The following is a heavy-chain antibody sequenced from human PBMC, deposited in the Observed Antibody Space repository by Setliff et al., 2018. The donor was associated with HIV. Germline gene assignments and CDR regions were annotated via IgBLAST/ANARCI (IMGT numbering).Heavy chain of an antibody. CDR1: GYTFTSYG. D-gene: IGHD2-21*02. J-gene: IGHJ5*02. CDR3: ARGGCGGDCYGNWFDP. V-gene: IGHV1-18*01. CDR2: ISAYNGNT. Sequence: GASVKVSCKASGYTFTSYGISWVRQAPGQGLEWMGWISAYNGNTNYAQKLQGRVAMTTDTSTSTAYMELRSLRSDDTAVYYCARGGCGGDCYGNWFDPWPGNPGHRLL.